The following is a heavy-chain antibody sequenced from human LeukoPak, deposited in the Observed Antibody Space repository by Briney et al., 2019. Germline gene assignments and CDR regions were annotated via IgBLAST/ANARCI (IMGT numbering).Heavy chain of an antibody. J-gene: IGHJ6*02. V-gene: IGHV4-59*01. CDR1: GGSIGSYY. D-gene: IGHD2-15*01. CDR3: ARENGCSGGSCYSDPGYYYYGMDV. CDR2: IYYSGST. Sequence: SETLSLTCAVSGGSIGSYYWSWIRQPPGKGLEWIGYIYYSGSTNYNPSLKSRVTISVDTSKNQFSLKLSSVTAADTAVYYCARENGCSGGSCYSDPGYYYYGMDVWGQGTTVTVSS.